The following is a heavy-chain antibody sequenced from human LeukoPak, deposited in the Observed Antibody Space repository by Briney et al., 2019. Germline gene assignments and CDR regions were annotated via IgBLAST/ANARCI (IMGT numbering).Heavy chain of an antibody. V-gene: IGHV4-61*01. CDR2: VYYSGRT. J-gene: IGHJ5*02. Sequence: SETLSLTCAVSGDSVSSDSYYWHWIRRSPGKGPEWVGFVYYSGRTKYNPSLKSRVAMSIDTSKNQVSLRLRSVTAEDTAVYYCATGYWFDPWGQGTLVTVSS. CDR3: ATGYWFDP. CDR1: GDSVSSDSYY.